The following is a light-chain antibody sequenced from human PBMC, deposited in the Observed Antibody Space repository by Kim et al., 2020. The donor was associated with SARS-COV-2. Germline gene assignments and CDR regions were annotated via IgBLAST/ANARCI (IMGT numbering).Light chain of an antibody. J-gene: IGKJ4*01. V-gene: IGKV3-11*01. CDR3: LLHGKWPPGPS. CDR2: DAA. CDR1: DSVGSC. Sequence: LVAGATRPCRARDSVGSCLAWYQQTSGQAPRLLIYDAASRATGIPDRCRGSGSGTYFTLTISSLEPEDFAIYYCLLHGKWPPGPSFGGGAQVDIK.